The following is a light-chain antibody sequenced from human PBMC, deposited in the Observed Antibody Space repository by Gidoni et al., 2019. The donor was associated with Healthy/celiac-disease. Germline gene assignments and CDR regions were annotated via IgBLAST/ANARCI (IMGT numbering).Light chain of an antibody. CDR1: QSISSY. CDR2: AAA. Sequence: MQMTQSPSSLSASVGDRVTITCRASQSISSYLNWYQQKPGNAPKLLIYAAASLQSGGPSRFSGSGSGTDFTLTISSLQPEDFATYYCQQSYSTPQLTFGGGTKVEIK. V-gene: IGKV1-39*01. J-gene: IGKJ4*01. CDR3: QQSYSTPQLT.